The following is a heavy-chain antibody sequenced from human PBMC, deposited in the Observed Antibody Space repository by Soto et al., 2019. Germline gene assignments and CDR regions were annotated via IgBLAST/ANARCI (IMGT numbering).Heavy chain of an antibody. CDR3: ARVRVCSSTSCYKGSYYYYGMDV. Sequence: QVQLQQWGAGLLKPSETLSLTCAVYGGSFSGYYWSWIRQPPGKGLEWIGEINHSGSTNYNPSLKIRGTISVDTSKNQFSLMLSSVTAADTAVYYCARVRVCSSTSCYKGSYYYYGMDVWGQGTTVTVSS. D-gene: IGHD2-2*02. J-gene: IGHJ6*02. V-gene: IGHV4-34*01. CDR1: GGSFSGYY. CDR2: INHSGST.